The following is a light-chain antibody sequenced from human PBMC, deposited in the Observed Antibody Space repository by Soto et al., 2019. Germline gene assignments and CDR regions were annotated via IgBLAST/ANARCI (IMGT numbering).Light chain of an antibody. Sequence: QSALTQPAPGTRSPAQTFTISCPGTSNNVGGYNYVSWYQQHPGEAPKLMIYEVSNRPSGVSNRFSGSKSGNTASLTISGLQAEDEADYYCFAYATGSTLVIFGGGTKVTVL. J-gene: IGLJ2*01. V-gene: IGLV2-14*01. CDR2: EVS. CDR1: SNNVGGYNY. CDR3: FAYATGSTLVI.